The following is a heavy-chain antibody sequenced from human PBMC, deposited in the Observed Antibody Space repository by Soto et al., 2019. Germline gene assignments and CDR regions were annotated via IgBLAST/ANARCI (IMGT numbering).Heavy chain of an antibody. CDR3: ARVFISMLAVNWFDP. Sequence: QVQLVESGGGVVQPGRSLRLSCAASGFTFSSHAMHWVRQPPGKGLEWVALISYDGSSKYYADSVKGRFTISRDNSKNTLDLQMKSLRAEDTAVYYCARVFISMLAVNWFDPWGQGTLVTVSS. D-gene: IGHD3-22*01. CDR1: GFTFSSHA. CDR2: ISYDGSSK. V-gene: IGHV3-30-3*01. J-gene: IGHJ5*02.